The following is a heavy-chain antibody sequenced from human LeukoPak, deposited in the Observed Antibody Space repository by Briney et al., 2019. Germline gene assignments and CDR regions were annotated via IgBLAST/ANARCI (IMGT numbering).Heavy chain of an antibody. Sequence: SQTLSLTCTVSGGSISSGGYYWSWIRQHPGKGLGWIGYIYYSGSTYYNPSLKSRVTISVDTSKNQFSLKLSSVTAADTAVYYCARDAMGPGWFDPWGQGTLVTVSS. CDR1: GGSISSGGYY. J-gene: IGHJ5*02. CDR2: IYYSGST. V-gene: IGHV4-31*03. D-gene: IGHD2-2*01. CDR3: ARDAMGPGWFDP.